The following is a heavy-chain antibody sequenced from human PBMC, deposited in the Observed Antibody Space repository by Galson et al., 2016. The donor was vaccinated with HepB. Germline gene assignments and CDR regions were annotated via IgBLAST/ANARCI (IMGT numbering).Heavy chain of an antibody. Sequence: SLRLSCAVFEFTFSDYAMHWVRQAPGKGLEWVAVIAYDGSNKFYADSVRGRFTISRDNSKNTLCLQMNSLRAEDTAVYYCARDASDTAMVSGFDYWGQGTLVTVSS. CDR1: EFTFSDYA. CDR2: IAYDGSNK. V-gene: IGHV3-30-3*01. D-gene: IGHD5-18*01. J-gene: IGHJ4*02. CDR3: ARDASDTAMVSGFDY.